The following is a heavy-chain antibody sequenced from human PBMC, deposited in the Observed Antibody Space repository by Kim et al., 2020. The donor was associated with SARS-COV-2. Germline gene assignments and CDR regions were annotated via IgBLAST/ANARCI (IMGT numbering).Heavy chain of an antibody. CDR1: GFTFGDYA. J-gene: IGHJ3*02. V-gene: IGHV3-9*01. Sequence: GGSLRLSCAASGFTFGDYAMHWVRQAPGKGLEWVSGISCNSGSIGYADSVKGRFTISRDNAKNSLNLQMNSLRAEDTALYYCATAIATLLDLGDAFDIWGHGTMLTVSS. D-gene: IGHD1-1*01. CDR2: ISCNSGSI. CDR3: ATAIATLLDLGDAFDI.